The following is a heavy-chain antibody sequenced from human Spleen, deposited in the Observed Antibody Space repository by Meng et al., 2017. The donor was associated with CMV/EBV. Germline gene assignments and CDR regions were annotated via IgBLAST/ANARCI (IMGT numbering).Heavy chain of an antibody. CDR3: ARVSSGWDYFDY. V-gene: IGHV4-31*03. J-gene: IGHJ4*02. CDR1: GGSVISGRYS. D-gene: IGHD6-19*01. CDR2: IDYSGST. Sequence: VQRTHSAVRRVKPYQTLSLPCPVPGGSVISGRYSGTWIRQHPGKGLEWFGHIDYSGSTFYNPSLKRRVIISIATSKNQFSLNLRSVTAAATAVYYCARVSSGWDYFDYWGQGTLVTSPQ.